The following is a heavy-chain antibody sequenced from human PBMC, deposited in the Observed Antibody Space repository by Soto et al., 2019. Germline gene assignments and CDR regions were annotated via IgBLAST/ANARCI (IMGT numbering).Heavy chain of an antibody. J-gene: IGHJ6*02. CDR3: ARDVIGYSHGADYYYGMDV. D-gene: IGHD5-18*01. CDR1: GGSISSYY. V-gene: IGHV4-59*01. CDR2: IYYSGST. Sequence: ASETLSLTCTVSGGSISSYYWSWIRQPPGKGLEWIGYIYYSGSTNYNPSLKSRVTISVDTSKNQFSLKLSSVTAADTAVYYCARDVIGYSHGADYYYGMDVWGQGTTVTVSS.